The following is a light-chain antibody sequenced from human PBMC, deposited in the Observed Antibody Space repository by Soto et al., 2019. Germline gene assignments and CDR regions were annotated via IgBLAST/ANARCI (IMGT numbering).Light chain of an antibody. Sequence: QSVLRPPPSVSGAPGQRVTISCTGSSSNIGAGYDVHWYQQFPGTAPKLLIFGDSNRHSGVPDRFSGSKSGTSASLAITGLQTDDEADYYCQSYDSSLSGSDVFGTGTKVTVL. CDR3: QSYDSSLSGSDV. J-gene: IGLJ1*01. CDR1: SSNIGAGYD. V-gene: IGLV1-40*01. CDR2: GDS.